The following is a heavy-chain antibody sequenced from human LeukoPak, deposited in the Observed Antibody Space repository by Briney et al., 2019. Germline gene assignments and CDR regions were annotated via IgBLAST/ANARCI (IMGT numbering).Heavy chain of an antibody. CDR3: AKGTSTMANRPADN. CDR1: GFTFSSFG. Sequence: PGGSLRLSCAASGFTFSSFGMSRVRQVPGKGLEWVSGISNSADRTYYADHVRGRFTISRDNSKNTVVLQMNSLTVEDSAVYYCAKGTSTMANRPADNWGQGTLVTVSS. CDR2: ISNSADRT. D-gene: IGHD5/OR15-5a*01. V-gene: IGHV3-23*01. J-gene: IGHJ4*02.